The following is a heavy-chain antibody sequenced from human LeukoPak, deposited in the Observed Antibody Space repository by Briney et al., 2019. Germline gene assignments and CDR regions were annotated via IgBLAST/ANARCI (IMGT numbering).Heavy chain of an antibody. J-gene: IGHJ4*02. CDR3: TTDKFSSGWYGGFDS. Sequence: GGSLRLSCAASGFTVSNAWVSWVRQAPGKGLEWVGRIKSNSAGGATDFAAPVKGRFTMSGDDSKNKLFLQMNSLKSEDTAVYYCTTDKFSSGWYGGFDSWGQGTLVTVSS. CDR2: IKSNSAGGAT. V-gene: IGHV3-15*01. CDR1: GFTVSNAW. D-gene: IGHD6-19*01.